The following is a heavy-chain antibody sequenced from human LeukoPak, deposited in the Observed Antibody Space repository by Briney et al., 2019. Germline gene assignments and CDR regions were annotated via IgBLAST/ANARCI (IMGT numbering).Heavy chain of an antibody. J-gene: IGHJ4*02. D-gene: IGHD2-2*01. Sequence: PWGSLRLSCAASGFAFTRYAMKWVRQAPGKGLEWVSTISGPGDKTYYAGSVKGRFTIARDNSKNTVYLQMNSLRAGDTAVYYCAREATSTSGWYIDYWGQGTLVTVSS. V-gene: IGHV3-23*01. CDR1: GFAFTRYA. CDR2: ISGPGDKT. CDR3: AREATSTSGWYIDY.